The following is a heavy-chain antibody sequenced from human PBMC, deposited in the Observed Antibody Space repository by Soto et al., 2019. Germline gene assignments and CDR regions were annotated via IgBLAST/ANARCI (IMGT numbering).Heavy chain of an antibody. CDR2: ISGSGNST. CDR1: GFSFSNFA. Sequence: EVQLLESGGGLVQPGGSLRLSCAASGFSFSNFAMTWVRQAPGKGLEWVSAISGSGNSTYYADSVKGRFTLARDNSYNTMHLQMNSLRAEDTAIYYCAKAPGIRAFDIWGQGTKVTVSS. CDR3: AKAPGIRAFDI. V-gene: IGHV3-23*01. J-gene: IGHJ3*02.